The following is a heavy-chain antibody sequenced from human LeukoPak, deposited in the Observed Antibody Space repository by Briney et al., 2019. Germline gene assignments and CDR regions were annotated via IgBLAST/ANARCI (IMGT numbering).Heavy chain of an antibody. V-gene: IGHV4-34*01. Sequence: SETLSLTCAVYGGSFSGYYWSWIRPPPGKGLEWIGEINHSGSTNYNPSLTSRVTISLDTSKNQFSLKLSSVTAADTAVYYCARGRIVRRYNWFDPWGQGTLVTVSS. CDR3: ARGRIVRRYNWFDP. CDR2: INHSGST. CDR1: GGSFSGYY. J-gene: IGHJ5*02. D-gene: IGHD2/OR15-2a*01.